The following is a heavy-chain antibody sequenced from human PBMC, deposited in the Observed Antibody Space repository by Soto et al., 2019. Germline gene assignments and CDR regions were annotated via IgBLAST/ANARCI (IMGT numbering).Heavy chain of an antibody. CDR3: ARAFGRTDY. D-gene: IGHD3-10*01. CDR1: GYTFSSYG. CDR2: ISGYNSIT. V-gene: IGHV1-18*01. Sequence: QVQLVQSGAEVKKPGASVKVSCEASGYTFSSYGISWVRQAPGQGFEWMGWISGYNSITRYAQKFQGRVTMTTNTTTSTAYMEQRSLRSDDTAVYYCARAFGRTDYWGQGTLVTVSS. J-gene: IGHJ4*02.